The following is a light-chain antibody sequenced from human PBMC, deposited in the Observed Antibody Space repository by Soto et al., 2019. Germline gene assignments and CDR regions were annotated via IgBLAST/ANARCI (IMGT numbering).Light chain of an antibody. Sequence: QSALTQPASVSGSPGQSITISCTGTSSDGGGYNYVSWYQQHPGRAPQLMIYDVSNRPSGVSNRFSGSRSGNTASLTISGLQAEDEADYYCSSYATSTTVLFGGGTKLTVL. CDR3: SSYATSTTVL. CDR2: DVS. CDR1: SSDGGGYNY. J-gene: IGLJ2*01. V-gene: IGLV2-14*03.